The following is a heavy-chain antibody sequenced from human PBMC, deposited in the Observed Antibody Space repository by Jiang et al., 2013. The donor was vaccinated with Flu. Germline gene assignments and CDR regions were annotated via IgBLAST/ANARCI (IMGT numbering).Heavy chain of an antibody. V-gene: IGHV4-38-2*02. CDR2: IYHSGST. Sequence: GPGLVKPSETLSLTCTVSGYSISSGYYWGWIRQPPGKGLEWIGSIYHSGSTYYNPSLKSRVTISVDTSKNQFSLKLSSVTAADTAVYYCARALWLVLNWFDPWGQGTLGHRLL. J-gene: IGHJ5*02. CDR3: ARALWLVLNWFDP. D-gene: IGHD6-19*01. CDR1: GYSISSGYY.